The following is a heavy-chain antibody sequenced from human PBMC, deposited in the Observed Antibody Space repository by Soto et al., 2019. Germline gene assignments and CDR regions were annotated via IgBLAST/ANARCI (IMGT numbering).Heavy chain of an antibody. CDR2: ISLTSRSI. Sequence: EVQLVESGGGLLQPGRSLRLSCAASGFTFDDSAMHWVLQAPGKGLELVSGISLTSRSIGYADSVKGRFTISRDTATNSLYLEIDCRRDEDPGLYYCATDLGSNGYVIGVVEDRVATNPQYYFDYWGKGTPLTVSS. CDR3: ATDLGSNGYVIGVVEDRVATNPQYYFDY. V-gene: IGHV3-9*01. CDR1: GFTFDDSA. J-gene: IGHJ4*02. D-gene: IGHD5-12*01.